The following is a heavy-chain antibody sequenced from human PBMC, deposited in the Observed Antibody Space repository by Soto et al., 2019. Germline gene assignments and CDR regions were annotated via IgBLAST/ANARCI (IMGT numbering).Heavy chain of an antibody. CDR2: ISGSGGST. V-gene: IGHV3-23*01. J-gene: IGHJ4*02. D-gene: IGHD3-3*01. CDR3: AKVQLRFLDWLSDTYYFDY. CDR1: GFTFSSYA. Sequence: EVQLLESGGGLVQPGGSLRLSCAASGFTFSSYAMSWVRQAPGKGLEWVSAISGSGGSTYYADSVKGRFTISRDNSKNTLYLQMNSLRAEDTAVYYCAKVQLRFLDWLSDTYYFDYWGQGTLVTVSS.